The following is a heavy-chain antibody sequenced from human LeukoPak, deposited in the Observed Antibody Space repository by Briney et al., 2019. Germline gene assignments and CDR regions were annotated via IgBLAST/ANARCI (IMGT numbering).Heavy chain of an antibody. CDR3: ARYRYGGTSDP. D-gene: IGHD4-23*01. V-gene: IGHV4-34*01. CDR2: INHSGSI. CDR1: GGSFSGYY. Sequence: PSETLSLTCAVYGGSFSGYYWSWIRQPPGKGLEWVGEINHSGSINYNPSLKSRVTISVDTSKNQFSLKLSSVTAADTAVYYCARYRYGGTSDPWGQGTLVTVSS. J-gene: IGHJ5*02.